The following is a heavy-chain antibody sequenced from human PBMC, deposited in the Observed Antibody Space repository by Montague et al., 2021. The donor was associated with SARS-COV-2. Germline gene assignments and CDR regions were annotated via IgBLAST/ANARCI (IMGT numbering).Heavy chain of an antibody. CDR3: ARDRPESWRISPGLAGLFATVVHSASGMDV. Sequence: SETLSLTCTVSGGSISGYYWSWIRQPTGKGLEWIGHIQTSGTSNYSPSLRDRLTLSIDTSRNQFSLELRSVTAADTAVYFCARDRPESWRISPGLAGLFATVVHSASGMDVWGRGTTVIVS. D-gene: IGHD3-22*01. V-gene: IGHV4-4*08. CDR1: GGSISGYY. CDR2: IQTSGTS. J-gene: IGHJ6*02.